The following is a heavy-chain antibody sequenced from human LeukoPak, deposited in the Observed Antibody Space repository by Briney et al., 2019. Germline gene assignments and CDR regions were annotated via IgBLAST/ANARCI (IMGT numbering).Heavy chain of an antibody. Sequence: SVKVSCKASGYTFTNNPMNWVRQAPGQGLEWMGGIIPIFGTANYAQKFQGRVTITADESTSTAYMELSSLRSEDTAVYYCRIAADWVEYYGMDVWGQGTTVTVSS. CDR2: IIPIFGTA. CDR1: GYTFTNNP. D-gene: IGHD3/OR15-3a*01. CDR3: RIAADWVEYYGMDV. V-gene: IGHV1-69*13. J-gene: IGHJ6*02.